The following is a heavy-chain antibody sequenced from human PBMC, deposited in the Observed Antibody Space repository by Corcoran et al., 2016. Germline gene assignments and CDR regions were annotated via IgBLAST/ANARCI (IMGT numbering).Heavy chain of an antibody. CDR2: IIPIFGTA. D-gene: IGHD1-26*01. CDR1: GGTFSSYA. CDR3: ARHSLVGATLSYFDY. J-gene: IGHJ4*02. V-gene: IGHV1-69*06. Sequence: QVQLVQSGAEVKKPGSSVKVSCKASGGTFSSYAISWVRQAPGQGLEWMGGIIPIFGTANYAQKFQGRVTITADKSTSTAYMELSSLRASDTAMYYCARHSLVGATLSYFDYLGQGTLVSVSS.